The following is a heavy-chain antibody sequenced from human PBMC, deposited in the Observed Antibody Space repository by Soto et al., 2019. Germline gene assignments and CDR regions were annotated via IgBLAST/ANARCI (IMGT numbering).Heavy chain of an antibody. CDR2: ISYDGSNK. CDR1: GFTFSSYA. V-gene: IGHV3-30-3*01. J-gene: IGHJ4*02. Sequence: QVQLVESGGGVVQPGRSLRLSCAASGFTFSSYAMHWVRQAPGKGLEWVAVISYDGSNKYYAASVKGRFTISRDNSKNTLYLQMNSLRAEDTAVYYCARGPYDIPFYYFDYWGQGTLVTVSS. D-gene: IGHD3-9*01. CDR3: ARGPYDIPFYYFDY.